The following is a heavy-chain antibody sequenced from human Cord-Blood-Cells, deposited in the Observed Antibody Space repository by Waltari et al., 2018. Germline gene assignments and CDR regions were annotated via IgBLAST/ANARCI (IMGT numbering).Heavy chain of an antibody. CDR2: INHSGST. D-gene: IGHD1-1*01. Sequence: QLQLQESGPGLVKPSETLSLTCTVSGGSISSSSYYWSWIRQPPGKGLEWIGEINHSGSTNYNPSLKSRVTISVDTSKNQFSLKLSSVTAADTAVYYCARVQSSLEPYYFDYWGQGTLVTVSS. CDR3: ARVQSSLEPYYFDY. CDR1: GGSISSSSYY. J-gene: IGHJ4*02. V-gene: IGHV4-39*07.